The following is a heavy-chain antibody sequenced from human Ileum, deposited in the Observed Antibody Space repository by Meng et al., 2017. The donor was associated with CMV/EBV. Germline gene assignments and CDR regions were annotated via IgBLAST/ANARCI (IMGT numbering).Heavy chain of an antibody. CDR1: GFTFSSYN. Sequence: GGSLRLSCAASGFTFSSYNMNWVRQAPGKGLEWVSSITSGSSDIYYADSVKGRFTISRDNAKNSLYLQMNSLRAEDTAAYYCASYTWIQLSIWGPGTLVTVSS. D-gene: IGHD5-18*01. V-gene: IGHV3-21*01. CDR3: ASYTWIQLSI. CDR2: ITSGSSDI. J-gene: IGHJ4*02.